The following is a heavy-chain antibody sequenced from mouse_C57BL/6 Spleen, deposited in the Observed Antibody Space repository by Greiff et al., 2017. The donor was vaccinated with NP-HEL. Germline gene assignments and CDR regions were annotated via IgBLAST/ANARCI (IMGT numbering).Heavy chain of an antibody. CDR1: GYSITSGYY. V-gene: IGHV3-6*01. CDR3: ARDTRAIVTTGFDY. J-gene: IGHJ2*01. Sequence: EVQLQESGPGLVKPSQSLSLTCSVTGYSITSGYYWNWIRQFPGNKLEWMGYISYDGSNNYNPSLKNRISITRDTSKNQFFLKLNSVTTEDTATYYCARDTRAIVTTGFDYWGQGTTLTVSS. D-gene: IGHD2-5*01. CDR2: ISYDGSN.